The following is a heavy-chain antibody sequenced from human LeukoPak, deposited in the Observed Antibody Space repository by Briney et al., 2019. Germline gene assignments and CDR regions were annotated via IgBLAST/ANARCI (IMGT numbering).Heavy chain of an antibody. CDR1: GYTFTSYY. V-gene: IGHV1-46*01. CDR3: ARGSRHYYDSSGSSNWFDP. CDR2: INPSGGST. Sequence: ASVKVSCKASGYTFTSYYMHWVRQAPGQGLEWMGIINPSGGSTSYAQKFQGRVTMTRDTSTSTVYMELSSLRSEDTAVYYCARGSRHYYDSSGSSNWFDPWGQGTLVTVSS. J-gene: IGHJ5*02. D-gene: IGHD3-22*01.